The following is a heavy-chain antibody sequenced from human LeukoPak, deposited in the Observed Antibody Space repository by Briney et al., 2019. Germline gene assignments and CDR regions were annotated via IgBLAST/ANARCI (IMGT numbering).Heavy chain of an antibody. CDR1: GGSISRSRYY. J-gene: IGHJ4*02. CDR3: ARHYGP. D-gene: IGHD3-10*01. CDR2: VYYSGTT. V-gene: IGHV4-39*01. Sequence: SETLSLTCTVSGGSISRSRYYWGWIRQPPGKGLEWIGHVYYSGTTYYTASLKSRLTISVDTSKNQFSLKLNSVTATDTAVYYCARHYGPWGQGTLVTVSS.